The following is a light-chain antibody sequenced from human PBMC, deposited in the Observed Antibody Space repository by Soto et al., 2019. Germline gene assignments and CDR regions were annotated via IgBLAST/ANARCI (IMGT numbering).Light chain of an antibody. J-gene: IGKJ4*01. V-gene: IGKV4-1*01. CDR3: QQYYSTPPT. Sequence: DIVRTQSPDSLAVSLGERATINSKSSQSVLFSSNNKNYLAWYQQKPGQPPKLLIYWASTRESGVPDRFSGSGSGTDFTLTISSLQAEDVAVYYCQQYYSTPPTFGGGTKVEIK. CDR1: QSVLFSSNNKNY. CDR2: WAS.